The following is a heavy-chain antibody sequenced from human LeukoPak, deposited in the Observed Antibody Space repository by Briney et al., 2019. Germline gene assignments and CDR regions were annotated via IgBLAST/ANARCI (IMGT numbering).Heavy chain of an antibody. CDR1: GFTFSTNS. CDR2: ITSSGSVI. D-gene: IGHD1-26*01. V-gene: IGHV3-48*01. CDR3: ARDWASPGPTTI. J-gene: IGHJ4*02. Sequence: GGSLRLSCAASGFTFSTNSMSWVRQAPGKGLEWVSYITSSGSVIHYSDSVRGRFTISRDNAKSSLYLQMNSLRAEDTAIYYCARDWASPGPTTIWGQGTLVTVSS.